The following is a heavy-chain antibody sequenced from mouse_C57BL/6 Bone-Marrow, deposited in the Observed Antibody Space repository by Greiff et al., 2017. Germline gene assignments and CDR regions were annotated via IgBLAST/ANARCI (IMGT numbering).Heavy chain of an antibody. D-gene: IGHD2-1*01. CDR3: SSFNGNYFDF. CDR2: IDPEIGDT. J-gene: IGHJ2*01. CDR1: GFNIKDDY. Sequence: DVQLQESGAELVRPGASVKLSCTASGFNIKDDYIHWVKQRPEQGLEWIGWIDPEIGDTAYASKFQGKATITSDTSSNTAYLQLRSLTSEDTDVYYYSSFNGNYFDFWGQGTPLTVAS. V-gene: IGHV14-4*01.